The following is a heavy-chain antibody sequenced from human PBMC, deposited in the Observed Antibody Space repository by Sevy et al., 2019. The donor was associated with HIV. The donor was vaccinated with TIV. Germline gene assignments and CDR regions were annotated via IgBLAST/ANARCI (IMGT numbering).Heavy chain of an antibody. CDR1: GFTFSSYW. D-gene: IGHD6-13*01. CDR3: ARDGGSSSWYLGWFDP. V-gene: IGHV3-7*01. CDR2: IKQDGSEK. J-gene: IGHJ5*02. Sequence: GGSLRLSCAASGFTFSSYWMSWVRQAPGKGLEWVANIKQDGSEKYYVDSVKGRFTISRDKAKNSLYLQMNSLRAEDTAVYYCARDGGSSSWYLGWFDPWGQGTLVTVSS.